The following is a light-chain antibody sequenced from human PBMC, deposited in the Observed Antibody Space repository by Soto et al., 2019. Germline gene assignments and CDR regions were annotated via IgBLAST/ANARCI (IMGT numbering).Light chain of an antibody. Sequence: QSVLTQPPSASGTPGQRVTFSCSGSSSNIESNAVNWYQHLPGTAPKLIIYTDNKRPSGVPDRFSGSKSGTSASLAISGLQSEDEADYYCAAWDASLSAVVFGGGTKLTVL. CDR2: TDN. CDR1: SSNIESNA. CDR3: AAWDASLSAVV. J-gene: IGLJ2*01. V-gene: IGLV1-44*01.